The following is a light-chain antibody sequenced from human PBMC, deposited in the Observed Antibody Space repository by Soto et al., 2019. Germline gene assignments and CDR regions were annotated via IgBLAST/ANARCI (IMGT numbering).Light chain of an antibody. CDR2: AAS. CDR1: QAVSTW. CDR3: QQANSFPRT. Sequence: DIQMTQSPSFVSASVGDRVTITCRASQAVSTWLAWYQQKPGDAPKLLIYAASTLQSGVPSRFSGSGSGTDFTLTIRSLQPEDFATYYCQQANSFPRTCGGGTKVDIK. J-gene: IGKJ4*01. V-gene: IGKV1-12*01.